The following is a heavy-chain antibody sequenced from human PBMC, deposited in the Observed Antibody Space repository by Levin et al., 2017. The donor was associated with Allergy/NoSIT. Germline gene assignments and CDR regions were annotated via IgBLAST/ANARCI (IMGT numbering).Heavy chain of an antibody. CDR2: ISSSSSYI. D-gene: IGHD3-22*01. CDR3: ARDDTSPGYYYGMDV. V-gene: IGHV3-21*01. Sequence: GGSLRLSCAASGFTFSSYSMNWVRQAPGKGLEWVSSISSSSSYIYYADSVKGRFTISRDNAKNSLYLQMNSLRAEDTAVYYCARDDTSPGYYYGMDVWGQGTTVTVSS. CDR1: GFTFSSYS. J-gene: IGHJ6*02.